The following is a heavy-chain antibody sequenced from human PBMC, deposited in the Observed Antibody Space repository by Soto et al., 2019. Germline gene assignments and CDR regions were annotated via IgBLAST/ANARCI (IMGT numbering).Heavy chain of an antibody. J-gene: IGHJ2*01. CDR1: GGSISIYY. V-gene: IGHV4-59*01. D-gene: IGHD1-26*01. CDR2: MSNSGST. CDR3: AKNCDEFTGSPYRYFDL. Sequence: LSLTCTVSGGSISIYYWSWIRQPPGKGLEWIGFMSNSGSTNYNPSLKSRLTISLDTSKNQFSLKLRSVTSADTAVYYCAKNCDEFTGSPYRYFDLWGPGTLVTVSS.